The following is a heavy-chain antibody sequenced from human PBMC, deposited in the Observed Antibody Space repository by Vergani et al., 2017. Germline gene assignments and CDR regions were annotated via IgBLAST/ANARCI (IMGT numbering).Heavy chain of an antibody. CDR2: IYPGDSDT. J-gene: IGHJ3*02. CDR1: GYSFTSYW. CDR3: ARAPYYDFGSGYYTPPPDAFDI. Sequence: EVQLVQSGAEVKKPGESLKISCKGSGYSFTSYWIGWVRQMPGKGLEWMGIIYPGDSDTRYSPSFQGQVTISADKAISTAYLQWSSLKASDTAMYYCARAPYYDFGSGYYTPPPDAFDIWGQGTMVTVSS. D-gene: IGHD3-3*01. V-gene: IGHV5-51*01.